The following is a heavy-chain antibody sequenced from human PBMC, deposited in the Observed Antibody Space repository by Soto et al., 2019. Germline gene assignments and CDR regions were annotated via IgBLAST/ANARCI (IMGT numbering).Heavy chain of an antibody. V-gene: IGHV1-46*01. J-gene: IGHJ6*02. D-gene: IGHD5-18*01. CDR3: ARKGYTYRKSGLDV. CDR2: INPIDAST. Sequence: QAHLEQSGTEVKNPGASVKVSCKASGYAFTNYYMHWVRQTPGQGLEWVGVINPIDASTRYTQKFQDRVNLTTDTSTSTVYLELSSRKSDDTAVYYCARKGYTYRKSGLDVWGQGTTVIVSS. CDR1: GYAFTNYY.